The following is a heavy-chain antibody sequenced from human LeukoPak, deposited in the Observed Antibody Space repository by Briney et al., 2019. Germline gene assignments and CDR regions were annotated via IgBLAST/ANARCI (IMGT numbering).Heavy chain of an antibody. Sequence: ASVKVSCKASVYTFTGYYMHWVRQPPGQGLEWMGWINPNSGGTNYAQKFQGRVTMTRDTSISTAYMELSRLRSDDTAVYYCARERIAAAATPADYWGQGTLVTVSS. CDR3: ARERIAAAATPADY. J-gene: IGHJ4*02. CDR2: INPNSGGT. D-gene: IGHD6-13*01. CDR1: VYTFTGYY. V-gene: IGHV1-2*02.